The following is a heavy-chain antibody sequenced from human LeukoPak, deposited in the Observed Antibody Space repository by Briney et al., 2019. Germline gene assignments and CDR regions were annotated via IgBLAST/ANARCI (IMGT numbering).Heavy chain of an antibody. J-gene: IGHJ4*02. Sequence: PGGSLRLSCAASGFTFSSYSMNWVRQAPGKGLEWVSSISSSSSYIYYADSVKGRFTISRDNSKNTLYLQMNSLRAEDTAVYYCATKAPWIQLWWYFDYWGQGTLVTVSS. CDR1: GFTFSSYS. CDR3: ATKAPWIQLWWYFDY. CDR2: ISSSSSYI. D-gene: IGHD5-18*01. V-gene: IGHV3-21*01.